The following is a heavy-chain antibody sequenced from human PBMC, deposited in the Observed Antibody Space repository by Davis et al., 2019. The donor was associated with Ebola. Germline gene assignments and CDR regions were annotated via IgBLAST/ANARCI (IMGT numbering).Heavy chain of an antibody. CDR2: IGTAGDT. D-gene: IGHD3-10*01. CDR1: GFTFSSYD. J-gene: IGHJ6*02. V-gene: IGHV3-13*01. Sequence: PGGSLRLSCAASGFTFSSYDMHWVRQATGKGLEWVSAIGTAGDTYYPGSVKGRFTISRENAKNSLYLQMNSLRAEDTAVYYCARGLIWFGELLLDYGMDVWGQGTTVTVSS. CDR3: ARGLIWFGELLLDYGMDV.